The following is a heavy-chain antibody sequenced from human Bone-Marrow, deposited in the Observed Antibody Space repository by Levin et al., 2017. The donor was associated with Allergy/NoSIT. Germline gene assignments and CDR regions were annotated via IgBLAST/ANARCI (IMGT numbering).Heavy chain of an antibody. CDR3: ARGGGWQQLNDY. V-gene: IGHV3-23*01. CDR1: GFTFSSYA. D-gene: IGHD6-13*01. CDR2: ISGSGGST. J-gene: IGHJ4*02. Sequence: GESLKISCAASGFTFSSYAMSWVRQAPGKGLEWVSAISGSGGSTYYADSVKGRFTISRDNSKNTLYLQMNSLRAEDTAIYYCARGGGWQQLNDYWGQGTLVTVSS.